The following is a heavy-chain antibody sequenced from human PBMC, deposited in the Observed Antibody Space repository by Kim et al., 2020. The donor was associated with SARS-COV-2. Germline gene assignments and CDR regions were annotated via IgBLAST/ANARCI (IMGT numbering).Heavy chain of an antibody. V-gene: IGHV1-18*01. CDR2: ISAYNGNT. CDR1: GYTFTSYG. D-gene: IGHD5-12*01. CDR3: ARAAVDIVATIPVWFDP. Sequence: ASVKVSCKASGYTFTSYGISWVRQAPGQGLEWMGWISAYNGNTNYAQKLQGRVTMTTDTSTRTAYMELRSLRSDDTAVYYCARAAVDIVATIPVWFDPWGQGTLVTVSS. J-gene: IGHJ5*02.